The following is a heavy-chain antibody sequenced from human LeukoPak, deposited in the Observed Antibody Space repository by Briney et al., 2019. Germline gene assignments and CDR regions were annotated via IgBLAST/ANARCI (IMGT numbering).Heavy chain of an antibody. Sequence: ASVKVSCKVSGYTLTELSMHWVRQAPGKGLEWMGGFDPEDGETIYAQKFQGRVTMTEDTSTDTAYMELSSLRSEDTAVYYCATVLSNYYVLDYWGQGTLVTVSS. D-gene: IGHD3-10*02. CDR1: GYTLTELS. CDR2: FDPEDGET. CDR3: ATVLSNYYVLDY. J-gene: IGHJ4*02. V-gene: IGHV1-24*01.